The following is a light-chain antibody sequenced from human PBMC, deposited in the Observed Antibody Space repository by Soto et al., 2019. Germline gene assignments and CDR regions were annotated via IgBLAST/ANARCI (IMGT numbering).Light chain of an antibody. CDR1: SGHSSYI. Sequence: QLVLTQSSSASASLGSSVKLTCTLSSGHSSYIIAWHQQQPGKAPRYLMKLEGSGSYNKGSGVPDRFSVSSSGADRYLTIANLQFEDEADYYCETWDTNTWVFGGGTKLTVL. CDR2: LEGSGSY. V-gene: IGLV4-60*02. J-gene: IGLJ3*02. CDR3: ETWDTNTWV.